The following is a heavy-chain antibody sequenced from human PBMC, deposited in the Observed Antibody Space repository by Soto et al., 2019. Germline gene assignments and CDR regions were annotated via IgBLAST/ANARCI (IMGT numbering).Heavy chain of an antibody. J-gene: IGHJ4*02. Sequence: GGSLRLSCAASGFTFSSYAMSWVRQAPGKGLEWVSAITVSGGSTYYADSVKGRFSISRDNSKNTLYLQMSSLRAEDTAVYYCAKELEPWIFAYWGQGTLVTVSS. CDR3: AKELEPWIFAY. CDR2: ITVSGGST. V-gene: IGHV3-23*01. D-gene: IGHD1-1*01. CDR1: GFTFSSYA.